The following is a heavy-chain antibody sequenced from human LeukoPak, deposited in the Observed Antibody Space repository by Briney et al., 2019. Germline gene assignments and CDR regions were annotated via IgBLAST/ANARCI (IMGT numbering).Heavy chain of an antibody. D-gene: IGHD3-10*01. V-gene: IGHV4-39*07. J-gene: IGHJ5*02. CDR2: IYYSGST. CDR1: GGSISSSSYY. CDR3: ARVRGELLWFGELSNWFDP. Sequence: SETLSLTCTVSGGSISSSSYYWGWIRQPPGKGLEWIGSIYYSGSTYYNPSLKSRVTISVDTSKNQFSLKLSSVTAADTAVYYCARVRGELLWFGELSNWFDPWGQGTLVTVSS.